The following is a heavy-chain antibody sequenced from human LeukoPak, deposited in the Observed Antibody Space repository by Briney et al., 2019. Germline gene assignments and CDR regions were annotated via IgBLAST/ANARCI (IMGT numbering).Heavy chain of an antibody. CDR1: GFTFTRYG. CDR3: ARDMEDTAMVTRDY. CDR2: ISGYNGDT. J-gene: IGHJ4*02. Sequence: ASVKVSCKASGFTFTRYGITWVRQAPGQGLEWMGWISGYNGDTNYEQKLQGRFTMTRDTSTSTAYMELRSLRSDDTAVYYCARDMEDTAMVTRDYWGQGTLVTVSS. V-gene: IGHV1-18*04. D-gene: IGHD5-18*01.